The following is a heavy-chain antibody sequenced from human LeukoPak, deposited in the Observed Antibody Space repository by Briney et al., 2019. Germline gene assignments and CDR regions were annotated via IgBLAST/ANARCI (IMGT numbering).Heavy chain of an antibody. CDR3: ARDPGYSSGNWFDP. V-gene: IGHV3-21*01. J-gene: IGHJ5*02. D-gene: IGHD5-18*01. CDR1: GFTFSSYS. Sequence: GGSLRLSCAASGFTFSSYSMNWVRQAPGKGLEWASSISSSSSYIYYADSVKGRFTISRDNAKNSLYLQMNSLRAEDTAVYYCARDPGYSSGNWFDPWGQGTLVTVSS. CDR2: ISSSSSYI.